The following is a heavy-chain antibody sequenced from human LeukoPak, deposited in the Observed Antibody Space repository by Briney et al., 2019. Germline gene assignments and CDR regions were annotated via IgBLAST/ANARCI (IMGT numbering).Heavy chain of an antibody. J-gene: IGHJ1*01. V-gene: IGHV4-34*01. D-gene: IGHD3-3*01. CDR1: GGSFSGYY. CDR3: ARRSGYSYFQH. CDR2: INHSGST. Sequence: SETLSLTCAVYGGSFSGYYWSWIRQPPGKGLEWIGEINHSGSTNYNPSLKSRVTISVDTSKNQFSLKLSSVTAADTAVYYCARRSGYSYFQHWGQGTLVTVSS.